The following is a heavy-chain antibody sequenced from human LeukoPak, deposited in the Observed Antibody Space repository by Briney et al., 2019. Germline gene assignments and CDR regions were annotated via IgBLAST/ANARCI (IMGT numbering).Heavy chain of an antibody. V-gene: IGHV3-74*01. J-gene: IGHJ4*02. CDR3: TRDNLYYYDSSGYCFDY. CDR2: INSDGSTT. D-gene: IGHD3-22*01. Sequence: PGGSLRLSCAASGFTFSSYWMHWVRQAPGKGLVWVSRINSDGSTTTYADSVEGRFTLSRDNAKNTLYLQMNSLRVEDTAVYFCTRDNLYYYDSSGYCFDYWGQGTLVTVSS. CDR1: GFTFSSYW.